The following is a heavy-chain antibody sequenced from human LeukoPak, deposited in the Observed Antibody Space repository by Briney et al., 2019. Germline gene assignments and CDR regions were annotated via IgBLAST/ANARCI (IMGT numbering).Heavy chain of an antibody. CDR1: GFTFSNYW. CDR3: ARAPGYGAAYYFDY. D-gene: IGHD1-1*01. Sequence: GGSLRLSCAASGFTFSNYWMHWVRQAPGKGLEWVAVVSYDGSYKYYADSVKGRFTISRDNSKNTLYLQMNSLRAEDTAVYYCARAPGYGAAYYFDYWGQGTLVTVSS. CDR2: VSYDGSYK. J-gene: IGHJ4*02. V-gene: IGHV3-30*03.